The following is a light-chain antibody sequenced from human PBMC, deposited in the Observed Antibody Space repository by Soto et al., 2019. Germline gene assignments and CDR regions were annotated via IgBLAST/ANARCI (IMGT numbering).Light chain of an antibody. V-gene: IGLV2-8*01. CDR1: SSDVGGYNY. J-gene: IGLJ1*01. CDR3: SSYGNCNNLPYF. Sequence: QSVLTQPPSASGSPGQSVTISCTGTSSDVGGYNYVSWYQQHPGKAPKLMIYEITKRPSGVPDRFSGSKSGNTASLTVSGLQAEDESDYYCSSYGNCNNLPYFFGTGTKVTVL. CDR2: EIT.